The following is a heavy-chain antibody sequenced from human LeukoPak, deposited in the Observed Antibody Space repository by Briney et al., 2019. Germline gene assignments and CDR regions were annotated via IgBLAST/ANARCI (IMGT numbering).Heavy chain of an antibody. V-gene: IGHV3-21*01. Sequence: PGGSLRLSCAASGFTFSSYSMNWVRRAPGKGLEWVSSISSRNTYIFYADSVKGRFAISRDNAKNSLYLQMNSLRAEDTAVYYCARAYYYDSSGPFDYWGQGTLVTVSS. CDR2: ISSRNTYI. J-gene: IGHJ4*02. CDR3: ARAYYYDSSGPFDY. D-gene: IGHD3-22*01. CDR1: GFTFSSYS.